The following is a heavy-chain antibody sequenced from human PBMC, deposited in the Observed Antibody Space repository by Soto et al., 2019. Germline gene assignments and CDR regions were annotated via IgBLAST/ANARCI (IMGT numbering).Heavy chain of an antibody. J-gene: IGHJ3*02. D-gene: IGHD2-8*01. V-gene: IGHV4-30-4*01. Sequence: QVQLQESGPGLVKPSQTLSLTGTVSGDPISSGDYYWSWIRQPPGKGLERIGYIYYSGTTYYSPSLKSRVTMSVDTSKNQFSLKLSSVTAADTAVYYCARAPYRGTNSRGALDMWGQGTMVTVSS. CDR2: IYYSGTT. CDR3: ARAPYRGTNSRGALDM. CDR1: GDPISSGDYY.